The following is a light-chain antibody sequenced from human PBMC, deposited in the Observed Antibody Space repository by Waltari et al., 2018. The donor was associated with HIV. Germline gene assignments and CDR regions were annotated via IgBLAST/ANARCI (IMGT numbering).Light chain of an antibody. CDR2: DSS. J-gene: IGKJ1*01. V-gene: IGKV1-39*01. CDR3: QKSDTPPWT. Sequence: DIQMTQSPSSLSASLGDRVTITCRASRSINTYLNWYQHKLGESPKILISDSSTLQNGAQPRFSGSGSGTDFTLTIASLQPEDRATYYCQKSDTPPWTFGQGTKVEI. CDR1: RSINTY.